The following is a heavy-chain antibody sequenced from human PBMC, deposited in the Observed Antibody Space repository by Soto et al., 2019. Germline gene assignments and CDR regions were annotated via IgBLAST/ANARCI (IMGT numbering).Heavy chain of an antibody. CDR1: GYTFTSLD. Sequence: GGSVKVSCKASGYTFTSLDINWMRQATGQGLEWMGWMSPNSGNTGYAQKFQGRVTMTRDTSISTAYMELTGLTSDDTAVYYCARGINAGVDYWGQGTLVTVSS. J-gene: IGHJ4*02. CDR2: MSPNSGNT. CDR3: ARGINAGVDY. D-gene: IGHD2-8*02. V-gene: IGHV1-8*01.